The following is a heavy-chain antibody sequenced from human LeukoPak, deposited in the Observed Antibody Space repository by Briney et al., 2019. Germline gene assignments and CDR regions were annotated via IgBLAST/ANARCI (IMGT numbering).Heavy chain of an antibody. CDR2: ISAYNGNT. CDR1: GYTFTSYG. V-gene: IGHV1-18*01. J-gene: IGHJ4*02. CDR3: ARGPSMTYYYDSSGYYYFDY. Sequence: ASVKVSCKASGYTFTSYGISWVRQAPGQGLEWMGWISAYNGNTNYAQKLQGRVTMTTDTSTSTAYMELRSLRSDDTAVYYCARGPSMTYYYDSSGYYYFDYWGQGTLVTVSS. D-gene: IGHD3-22*01.